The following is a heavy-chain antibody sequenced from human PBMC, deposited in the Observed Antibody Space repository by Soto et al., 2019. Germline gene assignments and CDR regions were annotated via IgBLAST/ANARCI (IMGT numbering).Heavy chain of an antibody. J-gene: IGHJ5*02. CDR1: GDTLSDYW. D-gene: IGHD5-18*01. CDR3: AKSGGYSARNWFDP. V-gene: IGHV5-51*01. Sequence: GESLKISGQASGDTLSDYWSGWVRQMPGKGLEWMGIIFPGDSDAKYSPSFEGQVTISADKSITTAFLQWSSLKASDTAIYYCAKSGGYSARNWFDPWGQGTLVTVSS. CDR2: IFPGDSDA.